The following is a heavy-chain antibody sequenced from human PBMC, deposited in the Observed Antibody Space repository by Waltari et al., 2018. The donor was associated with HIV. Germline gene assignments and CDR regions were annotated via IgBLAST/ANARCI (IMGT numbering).Heavy chain of an antibody. Sequence: EVQLVESGGGLVQPGGSLRLSCAASGFTFSSYWMSWVRQAPGKGLEWVANIKQDGSEKFYVDSVKCRVTIARDNAKNSLYLQLNSLRAEDTAVYYCAREGHGLVVAATDPRGQGTLVTVSS. CDR2: IKQDGSEK. D-gene: IGHD2-15*01. V-gene: IGHV3-7*01. J-gene: IGHJ5*02. CDR3: AREGHGLVVAATDP. CDR1: GFTFSSYW.